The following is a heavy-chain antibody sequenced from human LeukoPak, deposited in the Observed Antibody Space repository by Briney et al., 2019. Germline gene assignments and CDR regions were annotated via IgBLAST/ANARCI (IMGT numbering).Heavy chain of an antibody. CDR2: IRHDGSNK. V-gene: IGHV3-30*02. D-gene: IGHD3-22*01. CDR1: GFTFSSYG. CDR3: AKDVRDSSGYPLFDY. Sequence: GGSLRLSCAASGFTFSSYGMHWVRQAPGKGLEWVAFIRHDGSNKYYADSVKGRFTISRDNSKNTLYLQMNSLRAEDTAVYYCAKDVRDSSGYPLFDYWGQGTLVTVSS. J-gene: IGHJ4*02.